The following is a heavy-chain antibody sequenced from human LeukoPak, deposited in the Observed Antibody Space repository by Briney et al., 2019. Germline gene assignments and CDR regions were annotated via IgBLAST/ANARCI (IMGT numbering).Heavy chain of an antibody. J-gene: IGHJ3*02. D-gene: IGHD3-3*01. Sequence: GRSLRLSCAASGFTFSSYGMHWVRQAPGKGLEWVAVIWYDGSNKYYADSVKGRFTISRDNSKNTLYLQMNSLRAEDTAVYYCARDQRGFYDFWSGYILGALDIWGQGTMVTVSS. CDR2: IWYDGSNK. V-gene: IGHV3-33*01. CDR3: ARDQRGFYDFWSGYILGALDI. CDR1: GFTFSSYG.